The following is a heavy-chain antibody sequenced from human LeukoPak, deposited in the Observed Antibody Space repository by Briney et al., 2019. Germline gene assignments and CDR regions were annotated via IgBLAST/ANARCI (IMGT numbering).Heavy chain of an antibody. CDR1: GGSISSRSYY. D-gene: IGHD3/OR15-3a*01. J-gene: IGHJ4*02. Sequence: SETLPLTCTVSGGSISSRSYYWGWIRQPPGKRLEWIGSVYYNGNTYYNASLKSRVTIVIDTSKNQISLRLTSVTATDTAMYYCARQTGSGLFTLPGGQGTLVTVSS. V-gene: IGHV4-39*01. CDR2: VYYNGNT. CDR3: ARQTGSGLFTLP.